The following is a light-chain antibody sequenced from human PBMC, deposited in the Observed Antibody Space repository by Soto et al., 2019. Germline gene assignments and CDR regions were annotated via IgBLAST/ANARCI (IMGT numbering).Light chain of an antibody. Sequence: DIQMTQSPSSLSASVGDRVTITCRASQSISSYLNWYQQKPGKAPKLLIYAASSFQSGVPSRFSGSGSGTDFTLTISSLQPEDFATYYCQPSYSTPPTFGQGTKVEIK. CDR1: QSISSY. J-gene: IGKJ1*01. V-gene: IGKV1-39*01. CDR3: QPSYSTPPT. CDR2: AAS.